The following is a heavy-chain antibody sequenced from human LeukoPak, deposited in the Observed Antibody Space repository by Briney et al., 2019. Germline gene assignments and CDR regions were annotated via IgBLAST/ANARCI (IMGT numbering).Heavy chain of an antibody. J-gene: IGHJ4*02. CDR3: AKGSEAGAYYYDSSGSLDY. D-gene: IGHD3-22*01. Sequence: GGSLRLSREGSAFIFSGHWMNWVRQTPGKGLEWVASIKEDGSERQYVDSVKGRFSISRDNTKGSLFLQLNSLRAEDTAVYYCAKGSEAGAYYYDSSGSLDYWGQGTLVTVSS. V-gene: IGHV3-7*03. CDR2: IKEDGSER. CDR1: AFIFSGHW.